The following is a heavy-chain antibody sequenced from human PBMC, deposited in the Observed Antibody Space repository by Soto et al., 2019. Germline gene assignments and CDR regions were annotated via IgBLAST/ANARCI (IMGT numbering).Heavy chain of an antibody. J-gene: IGHJ4*02. D-gene: IGHD6-19*01. CDR3: ARDGAVAGDSNFDY. Sequence: SVKVSCKASGYTFSSYAMHWVRQAPGQRLEWMGWINAGNGNTKYSQKFQGRVTITRDTSASTAYMELSSLRSEDTAVYYCARDGAVAGDSNFDYWGQGTLVTVSS. CDR1: GYTFSSYA. V-gene: IGHV1-3*01. CDR2: INAGNGNT.